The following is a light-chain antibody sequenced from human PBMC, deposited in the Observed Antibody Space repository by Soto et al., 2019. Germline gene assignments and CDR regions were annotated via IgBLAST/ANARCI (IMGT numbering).Light chain of an antibody. J-gene: IGKJ3*01. CDR2: AAS. CDR1: QSVSVNS. V-gene: IGKV3-20*01. Sequence: EIVLPQSPATLSLSPGERATLSCRASQSVSVNSLAWYQQKGGQAPRLLIYAASTRAAGVPDRFSGSGSGTDFALTISRLETEDFAVYYCQQYGGSPFTFGPGTKVDIK. CDR3: QQYGGSPFT.